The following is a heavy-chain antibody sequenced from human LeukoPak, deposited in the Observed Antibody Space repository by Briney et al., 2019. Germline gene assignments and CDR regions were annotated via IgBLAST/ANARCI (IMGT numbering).Heavy chain of an antibody. CDR3: ARFLNRFDP. V-gene: IGHV5-51*01. CDR2: ISPDDSDT. D-gene: IGHD2/OR15-2a*01. Sequence: GESLKISCKGSGYSFTTYWIAWVRQMPGKGLEWMGIISPDDSDTRYSPSFQAQVTISADKSINTAYLQWSSLKASDTAMYYCARFLNRFDPWGQGTLVTVSS. J-gene: IGHJ5*02. CDR1: GYSFTTYW.